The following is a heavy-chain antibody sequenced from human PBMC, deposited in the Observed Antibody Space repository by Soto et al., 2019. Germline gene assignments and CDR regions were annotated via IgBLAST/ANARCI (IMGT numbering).Heavy chain of an antibody. J-gene: IGHJ4*02. CDR2: VKSKADGGTA. Sequence: EVQLVESGGGLVKPGGSLRLSFAASGFSISNAWMHWVRQAPGKGLEWVGRVKSKADGGTADYAAPVKGRFTISRDDSKNTQYLQMNSLKMEDTTVYYCNTYPDFWGGHTPLWGQGTLVTVS. CDR1: GFSISNAW. V-gene: IGHV3-15*07. D-gene: IGHD3-3*01. CDR3: NTYPDFWGGHTPL.